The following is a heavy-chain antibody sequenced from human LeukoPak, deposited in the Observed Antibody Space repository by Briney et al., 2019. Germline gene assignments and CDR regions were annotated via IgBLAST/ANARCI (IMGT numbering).Heavy chain of an antibody. CDR1: GYIFTGYY. V-gene: IGHV1-2*02. J-gene: IGHJ4*02. CDR3: AREPNTVTTLHFDY. CDR2: INPNSGDT. D-gene: IGHD4-17*01. Sequence: ASVKVSCKASGYIFTGYYMHWVRQAPGQGLEWMGWINPNSGDTNYAQKFQGRVTMTRDTSISTAYMELSRLRSDDTAVYYCAREPNTVTTLHFDYWGQGTLVTVSS.